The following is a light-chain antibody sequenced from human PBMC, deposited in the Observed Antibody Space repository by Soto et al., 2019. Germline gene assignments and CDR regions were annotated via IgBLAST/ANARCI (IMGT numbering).Light chain of an antibody. CDR3: SSFARGDNPHVL. J-gene: IGLJ2*01. V-gene: IGLV2-8*01. CDR1: SSDVAGSDY. CDR2: EVT. Sequence: QSVLTQPPSASGSPGQSVTISCTGTSSDVAGSDYVSWYQQHPGKAPKLIIYEVTKRPAGVPDRFSGSKSGNTASLTVSGLQADDESYYYCSSFARGDNPHVLFGGGTKPTVL.